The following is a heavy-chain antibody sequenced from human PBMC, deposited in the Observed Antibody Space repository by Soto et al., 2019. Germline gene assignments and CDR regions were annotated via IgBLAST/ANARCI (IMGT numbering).Heavy chain of an antibody. CDR1: GYTFTSYG. CDR2: ISAYNGNT. V-gene: IGHV1-18*01. CDR3: ARDPGIAVASIGSFDI. D-gene: IGHD6-19*01. Sequence: GASVKVSCKASGYTFTSYGISWVRQAPGQGLEWMGWISAYNGNTNYAQKLQGRVTMTTDTSTSTAYMKLRSLRSDDTAVYYCARDPGIAVASIGSFDIWGQGTMVTVSS. J-gene: IGHJ3*02.